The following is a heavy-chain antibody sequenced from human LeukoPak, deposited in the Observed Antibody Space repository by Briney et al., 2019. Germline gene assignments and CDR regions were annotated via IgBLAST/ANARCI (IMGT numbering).Heavy chain of an antibody. CDR2: INSDGSST. CDR3: ARPAAAGWSGEYYYMDV. Sequence: GGSLRLSCAASGFTFSSYWMHWVRQAPGKGLVWVSRINSDGSSTSYADSVKGRFTISRDNAKNTLYLQMNSLRAEDTAVYYCARPAAAGWSGEYYYMDVWGKGTTVTVSS. CDR1: GFTFSSYW. D-gene: IGHD6-13*01. V-gene: IGHV3-74*01. J-gene: IGHJ6*03.